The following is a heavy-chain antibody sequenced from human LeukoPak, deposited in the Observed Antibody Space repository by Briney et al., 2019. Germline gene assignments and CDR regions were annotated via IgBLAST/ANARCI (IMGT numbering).Heavy chain of an antibody. D-gene: IGHD2-8*01. CDR2: IYYSGST. V-gene: IGHV4-39*01. CDR3: ARNGYCTNGVCYNRYFQH. CDR1: GGSISSSSYY. Sequence: SETLSLTCTVSGGSISSSSYYWGWIRQPPGKGLEWIGSIYYSGSTYYNPSLKSRVTISVDTSKNQFSLKLNSVTAADTAVYYCARNGYCTNGVCYNRYFQHWGQGTLVTVSS. J-gene: IGHJ1*01.